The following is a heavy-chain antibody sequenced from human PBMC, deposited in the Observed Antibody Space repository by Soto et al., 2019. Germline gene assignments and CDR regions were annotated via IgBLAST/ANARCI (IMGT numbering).Heavy chain of an antibody. Sequence: SLRLSCAASGFTFDDYAMHWVRQAPGKGLEWVSGISWNSGSIGYADSVKGRFTISRDNVKNSLYLQMNSLRAEDTALYYCATDSTWGQGTLVTVSS. D-gene: IGHD1-1*01. CDR3: ATDST. V-gene: IGHV3-9*01. CDR2: ISWNSGSI. CDR1: GFTFDDYA. J-gene: IGHJ4*02.